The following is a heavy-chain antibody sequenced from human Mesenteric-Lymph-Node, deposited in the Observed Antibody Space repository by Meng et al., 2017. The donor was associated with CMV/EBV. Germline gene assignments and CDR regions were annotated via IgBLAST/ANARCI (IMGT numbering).Heavy chain of an antibody. CDR1: GVSVTSGAYH. D-gene: IGHD1-26*01. CDR2: IYGTGIT. V-gene: IGHV4-61*08. CDR3: AKSRSSTPGIVDD. J-gene: IGHJ4*02. Sequence: LLGAGPGLVKPSETLSRTCIVSGVSVTSGAYHWSWIRQCPGKGLEWIGYIYGTGITIYNPSLKSRVTILLETSKNQFSLKLNSVTTADTAVYYCAKSRSSTPGIVDDWGQGTLVTVSS.